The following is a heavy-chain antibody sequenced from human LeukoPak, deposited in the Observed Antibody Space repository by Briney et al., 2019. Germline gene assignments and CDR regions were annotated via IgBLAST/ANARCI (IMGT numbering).Heavy chain of an antibody. CDR3: ARHENWNFPY. J-gene: IGHJ4*02. Sequence: GGSLRLSCEASGFTFGTYTMNWVRQAPGKGLEWVSGIYGSGGGTFYADSVKGRFTISRENAKSSLYLQINSLRAEDTAVYYCARHENWNFPYWGQGTLVTVSS. V-gene: IGHV3-23*01. D-gene: IGHD1-7*01. CDR1: GFTFGTYT. CDR2: IYGSGGGT.